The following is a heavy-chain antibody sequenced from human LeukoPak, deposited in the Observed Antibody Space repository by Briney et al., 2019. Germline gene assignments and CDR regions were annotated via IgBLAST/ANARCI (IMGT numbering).Heavy chain of an antibody. V-gene: IGHV4-39*07. D-gene: IGHD3-16*02. J-gene: IGHJ5*02. CDR1: GGSISSSSYY. CDR3: ARGLRLGELSLWRYNWFDP. CDR2: IYYSGST. Sequence: SETLSLTCTVSGGSISSSSYYWGWIRQPPGKGLEWIGSIYYSGSTYYNPSLKSRVTISVDTSKNQFSLKLSSVTAADTAVYYCARGLRLGELSLWRYNWFDPWGQGTLVTVSS.